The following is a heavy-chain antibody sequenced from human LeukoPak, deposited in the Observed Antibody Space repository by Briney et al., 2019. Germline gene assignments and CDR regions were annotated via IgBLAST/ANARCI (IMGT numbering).Heavy chain of an antibody. CDR2: IYTTGST. V-gene: IGHV4-61*02. Sequence: SETLSLTCTVSGVSIANTFYYWNWLRQPAGKGLEWIGRIYTTGSTGYNPSLKSRVTISLDTARNQFSLKLSSVTAADTAVYYCARRQDGHDYWGQGTLVTVSS. J-gene: IGHJ4*02. CDR3: ARRQDGHDY. CDR1: GVSIANTFYY.